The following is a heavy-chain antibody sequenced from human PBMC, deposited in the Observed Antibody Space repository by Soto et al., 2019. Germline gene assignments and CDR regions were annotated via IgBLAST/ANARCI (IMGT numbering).Heavy chain of an antibody. CDR3: ARPRYYDSSGYYFDY. V-gene: IGHV4-39*01. D-gene: IGHD3-22*01. CDR2: IYYSGST. CDR1: GGSISSSSYY. Sequence: PSETLSLTCTVSGGSISSSSYYWGWIRQPPGKGLEWIGSIYYSGSTYYNPSLKSRVTISVDTSKNQFSLKLSSVTAADTAVYYCARPRYYDSSGYYFDYWGQGTLVTVSS. J-gene: IGHJ4*02.